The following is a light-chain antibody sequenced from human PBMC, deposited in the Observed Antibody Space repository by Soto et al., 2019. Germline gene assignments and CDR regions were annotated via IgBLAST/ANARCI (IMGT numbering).Light chain of an antibody. CDR3: QQRSKWPTT. Sequence: ESVLTQAPAALSLTPGERATLSCRASQSVGTHLLWYQQKPGQAPRLLISEASNRATGIPARFSGSGSGTDFTLTISSLVHEDFALYYCQQRSKWPTTFAQGTRLAIK. CDR1: QSVGTH. V-gene: IGKV3-11*01. J-gene: IGKJ5*01. CDR2: EAS.